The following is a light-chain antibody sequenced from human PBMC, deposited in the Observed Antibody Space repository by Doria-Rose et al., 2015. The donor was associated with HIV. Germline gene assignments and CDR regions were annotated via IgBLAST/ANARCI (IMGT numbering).Light chain of an antibody. V-gene: IGKV4-1*01. CDR3: QQYYDTPS. Sequence: EIAMTQSSESLGMSLGERATLNCKSNQSLLYTSKNYLAWYQQKPGQPPKLLIYWASTRQSGVPARFSGSGSGTDFTLTISSLEAEDVAVYYCQQYYDTPSFGPGTTVDIK. CDR2: WAS. J-gene: IGKJ3*01. CDR1: QSLLYTSKNY.